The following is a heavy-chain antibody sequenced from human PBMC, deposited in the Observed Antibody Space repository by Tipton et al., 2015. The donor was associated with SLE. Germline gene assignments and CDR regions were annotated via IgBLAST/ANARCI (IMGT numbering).Heavy chain of an antibody. CDR2: INHSGST. Sequence: TLSLTCAVFGGSFSGYYWSWVRQSPGKGLEWIGEINHSGSTYYNPSLESRVTMSLDTSKNQFSLNLNSLTATDTAMYYCARHTGTSWSFGGDYWGQGTLVTVSA. D-gene: IGHD2-2*01. CDR3: ARHTGTSWSFGGDY. CDR1: GGSFSGYY. J-gene: IGHJ4*02. V-gene: IGHV4-34*01.